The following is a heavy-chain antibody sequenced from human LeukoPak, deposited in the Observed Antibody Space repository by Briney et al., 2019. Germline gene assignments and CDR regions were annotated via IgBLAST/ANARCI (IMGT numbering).Heavy chain of an antibody. J-gene: IGHJ4*02. V-gene: IGHV5-51*01. D-gene: IGHD3-3*01. Sequence: GESLKISCKGSGYSFTSYWIGWVRQMPGKGLEWMGIIYPGGSDTRYSPSFQGQVTISADKSISTAYLQWSSLKASDTAMYYCARRHYDFWSGYYSELDYWGQGTLVTVSS. CDR3: ARRHYDFWSGYYSELDY. CDR2: IYPGGSDT. CDR1: GYSFTSYW.